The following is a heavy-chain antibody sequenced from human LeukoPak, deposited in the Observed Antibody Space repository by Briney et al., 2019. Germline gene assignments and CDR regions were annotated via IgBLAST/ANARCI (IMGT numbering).Heavy chain of an antibody. CDR3: ASGEDYYYYYMDV. V-gene: IGHV1-69*05. J-gene: IGHJ6*03. CDR2: IIPIFGTA. Sequence: SVKVSCKASGGTFSSYAISWVRQAPGQGREWMGRIIPIFGTANYAQKFQGRVTITTDESTSTAYMELSSLRSEDTAVYFCASGEDYYYYYMDVWGKGTTVTVSS. CDR1: GGTFSSYA.